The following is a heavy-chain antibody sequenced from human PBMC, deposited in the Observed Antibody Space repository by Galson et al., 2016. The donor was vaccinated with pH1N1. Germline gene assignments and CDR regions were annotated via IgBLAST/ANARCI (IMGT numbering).Heavy chain of an antibody. CDR3: TIDEEFSGLWDS. V-gene: IGHV3-15*07. CDR1: GFTFSDVW. Sequence: SQRLSCAASGFTFSDVWMNWVRQAPGKGLEWVGRIKSRTDGGTTDYAAPVKARFTISRDDSKNTLYLQMNSLKTEDTGVYYCTIDEEFSGLWDSWGQGTLVTVSS. CDR2: IKSRTDGGTT. D-gene: IGHD5-12*01. J-gene: IGHJ5*01.